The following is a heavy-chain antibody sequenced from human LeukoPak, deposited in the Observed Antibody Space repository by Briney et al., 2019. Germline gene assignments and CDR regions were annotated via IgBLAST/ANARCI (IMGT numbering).Heavy chain of an antibody. J-gene: IGHJ4*02. Sequence: PSETLSLTCTVSGGSISSSSYYWGWIRQPPGKGLEWIGSIYYSGSTYYNPSLKSRVTISVDTSKNQFSLKLSSVTAADAAVYYCARYSSGWFDYWGQGTLVTVSS. D-gene: IGHD6-19*01. CDR1: GGSISSSSYY. CDR2: IYYSGST. CDR3: ARYSSGWFDY. V-gene: IGHV4-39*01.